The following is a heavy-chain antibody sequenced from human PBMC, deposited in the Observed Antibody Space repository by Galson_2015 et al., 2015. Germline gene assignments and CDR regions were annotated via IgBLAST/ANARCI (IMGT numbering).Heavy chain of an antibody. CDR1: GFSLSTSGVG. Sequence: PALVKPTQTLTLTCTFSGFSLSTSGVGVGWIRQPPGKALEWLALIYWDDDKRYSPSLKSRLTITKDTSKNQVVLTMTNMDPVDTATYYCARSGSSSWSPHFDYWGQGTLVTVSS. J-gene: IGHJ4*02. CDR2: IYWDDDK. D-gene: IGHD6-13*01. CDR3: ARSGSSSWSPHFDY. V-gene: IGHV2-5*02.